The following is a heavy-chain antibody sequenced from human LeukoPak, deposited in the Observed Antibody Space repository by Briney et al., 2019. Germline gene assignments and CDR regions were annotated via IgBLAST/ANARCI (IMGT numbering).Heavy chain of an antibody. CDR1: GGSIDSRSYY. V-gene: IGHV4-39*07. CDR2: MYNSDNIYYSEST. CDR3: ARWFNDFWSVPSYWYFDL. Sequence: SETLSLTCSVSGGSIDSRSYYWGWIRQPPGEGLEWIGSMYNSDNIYYSESTYYNPSFKSRVTISGDTSKNQFSLKLSSVTAADTAVYYCARWFNDFWSVPSYWYFDLWGRGTLVTVSS. J-gene: IGHJ2*01. D-gene: IGHD3-3*01.